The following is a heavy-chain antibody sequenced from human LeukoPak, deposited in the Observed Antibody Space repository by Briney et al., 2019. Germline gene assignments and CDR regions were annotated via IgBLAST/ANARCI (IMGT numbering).Heavy chain of an antibody. CDR3: AGGNSWPGLSY. D-gene: IGHD6-13*01. CDR2: MSHDGSNK. Sequence: GGSLRLSCAASGFTFSSYAMHWVRQAPGKGLEWVAVMSHDGSNKYYGDSVKGRFTISRDNSKNTLYLQMNTLRAEDTAVYFCAGGNSWPGLSYWGQGTLLTVSS. CDR1: GFTFSSYA. J-gene: IGHJ4*02. V-gene: IGHV3-30*03.